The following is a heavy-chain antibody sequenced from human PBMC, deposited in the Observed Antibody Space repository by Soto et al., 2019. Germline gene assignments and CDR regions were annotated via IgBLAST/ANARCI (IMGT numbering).Heavy chain of an antibody. V-gene: IGHV4-34*01. Sequence: PSETLSLTCAVYGGSFSGYYWSWIRQPPGKGLEWIGEINHSGSTNYNPSLKSRVTISVDTSKSQFSLELSSVTAADTAVYYCARGGRNAAARLYYMDVWGKGTTVTVSS. J-gene: IGHJ6*03. CDR2: INHSGST. D-gene: IGHD6-6*01. CDR1: GGSFSGYY. CDR3: ARGGRNAAARLYYMDV.